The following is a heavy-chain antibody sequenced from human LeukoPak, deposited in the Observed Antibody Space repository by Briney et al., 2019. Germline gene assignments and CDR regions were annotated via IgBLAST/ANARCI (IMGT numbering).Heavy chain of an antibody. D-gene: IGHD3-22*01. V-gene: IGHV3-30-3*01. CDR1: EVTFRNYA. CDR2: ISYDGNTI. J-gene: IGHJ4*02. CDR3: AKDWHYYDSSGPVDY. Sequence: GRSLRLSCAASEVTFRNYAVHWVRQVPGKGLQWVAVISYDGNTIHYADSVKGRFTISRDNSKNTLYLQMNSLRAEDTAVYYCAKDWHYYDSSGPVDYWGQGTLVTVSS.